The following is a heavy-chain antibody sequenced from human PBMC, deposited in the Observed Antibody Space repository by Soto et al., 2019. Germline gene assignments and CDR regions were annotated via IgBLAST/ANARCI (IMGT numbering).Heavy chain of an antibody. CDR2: INPNSGNI. D-gene: IGHD3-10*01. Sequence: ASVKVSCKASGDTFTTYDINWVRQATGHGLEWMGWINPNSGNIGYAQRFQGRVTMTRDTAIRTAYMEVSSLRSDDTAVYYCARGRASGSYYLLDYWGQGSLVTVSA. J-gene: IGHJ4*02. V-gene: IGHV1-8*01. CDR3: ARGRASGSYYLLDY. CDR1: GDTFTTYD.